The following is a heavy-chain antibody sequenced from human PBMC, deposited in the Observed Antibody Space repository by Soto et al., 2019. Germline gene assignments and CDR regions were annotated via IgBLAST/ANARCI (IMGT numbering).Heavy chain of an antibody. Sequence: SETLSLTCAVSGGSISSGGYSWSWIRQPPGKGLEWIGYIYHSGSTYYNPSLKSRVTISVDRSKNQFSLKLSSVTAADTAVYYCARARMVRGALHFDYWGQGTLVTVSS. V-gene: IGHV4-30-2*01. CDR3: ARARMVRGALHFDY. D-gene: IGHD3-10*01. CDR1: GGSISSGGYS. CDR2: IYHSGST. J-gene: IGHJ4*02.